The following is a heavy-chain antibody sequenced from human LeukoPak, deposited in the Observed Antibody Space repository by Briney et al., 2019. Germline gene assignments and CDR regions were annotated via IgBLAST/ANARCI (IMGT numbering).Heavy chain of an antibody. Sequence: TLSLTCTVSGGSISSSSYYWGWIRQPPGKGLEWLALIYWDDDKRYSPFLKSRLTITKDTSKNQVVLTMTNMDPVDTATYYCAHSLGYSYGYRLYQYYFDYWGQGTLVTVSS. V-gene: IGHV2-5*02. J-gene: IGHJ4*02. CDR2: IYWDDDK. CDR1: GGSISSSSYY. D-gene: IGHD5-18*01. CDR3: AHSLGYSYGYRLYQYYFDY.